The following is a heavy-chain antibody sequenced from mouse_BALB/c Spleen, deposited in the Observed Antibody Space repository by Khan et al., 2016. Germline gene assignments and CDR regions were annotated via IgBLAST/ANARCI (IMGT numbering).Heavy chain of an antibody. V-gene: IGHV3-6*02. J-gene: IGHJ4*01. D-gene: IGHD2-4*01. CDR3: ARSMITYYYAMDY. CDR1: GYSITSGYY. CDR2: ISYDGSN. Sequence: EVQLVETGPGLVKPSQSLSLTCSVTGYSITSGYYWNWIRQFPGNKLEWMGYISYDGSNNYNPSLKNRISITRDTSKNQFFLKLNSVTTEDTATYYCARSMITYYYAMDYWGQGTSVTVSS.